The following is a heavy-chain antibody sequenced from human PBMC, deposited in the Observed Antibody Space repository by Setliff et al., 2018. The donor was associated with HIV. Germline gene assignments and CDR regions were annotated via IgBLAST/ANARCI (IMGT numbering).Heavy chain of an antibody. J-gene: IGHJ4*02. D-gene: IGHD5-12*01. CDR1: GFTVSSNY. CDR2: IYSGGTT. CDR3: KGASFSGSYFDY. V-gene: IGHV3-53*01. Sequence: GGSLRLSCAASGFTVSSNYMNWVRQAPGKGLEWVSIIYSGGTTYYADSVKGRFTISRDNSKNTLSLQMNSLRVEDTAVYCAKGASFSGSYFDYWGQGTLVTVSS.